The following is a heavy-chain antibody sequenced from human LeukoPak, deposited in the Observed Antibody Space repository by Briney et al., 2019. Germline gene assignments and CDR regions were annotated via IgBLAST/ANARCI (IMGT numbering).Heavy chain of an antibody. CDR1: GFTLRSYV. D-gene: IGHD1-26*01. CDR3: AKDLPPPVGATEGPDY. V-gene: IGHV3-23*01. CDR2: ISGSGGST. Sequence: GGSLRLSCVASGFTLRSYVMNWVRQTPGKGLEWVSAISGSGGSTYYADSVKGRFTISRDNSKNTLYLQMNSLRAEDTAVYYCAKDLPPPVGATEGPDYWGQGTLVTVSS. J-gene: IGHJ4*02.